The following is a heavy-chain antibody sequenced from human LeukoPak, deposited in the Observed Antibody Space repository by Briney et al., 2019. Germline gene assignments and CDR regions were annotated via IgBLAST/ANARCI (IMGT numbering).Heavy chain of an antibody. CDR1: GFTFTNYA. CDR3: AKPLRDAGSFNYPYFDF. CDR2: ISGSGGSS. D-gene: IGHD5-24*01. V-gene: IGHV3-23*01. Sequence: AGGSLRLSCAASGFTFTNYAMNWVRQAPGKGLEWVSAISGSGGSSSYADSVGGRFTISRDNSNNMLYLQMNSLRVEDTAVYYCAKPLRDAGSFNYPYFDFWGQGTLVTVSS. J-gene: IGHJ4*02.